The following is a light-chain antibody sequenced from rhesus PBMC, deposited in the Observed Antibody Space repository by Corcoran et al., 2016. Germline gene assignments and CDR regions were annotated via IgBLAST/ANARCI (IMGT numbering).Light chain of an antibody. CDR3: LQYSNSPPT. CDR1: QSISSW. CDR2: KAS. Sequence: DIQMTQSPSSLSASIGDTVTITCRASQSISSWLDWYQQKPGKAPKLLISKASSLQSGVPSRFSGSGSGTDFTLTISILQPEDFATYYCLQYSNSPPTFGHGTKVEIK. J-gene: IGKJ1*01. V-gene: IGKV1-22*01.